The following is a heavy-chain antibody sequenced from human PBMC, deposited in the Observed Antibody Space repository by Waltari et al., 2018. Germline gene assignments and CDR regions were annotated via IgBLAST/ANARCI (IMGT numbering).Heavy chain of an antibody. Sequence: QVQLVESGGGVVQPGRSLRLSCAASGFTFSSYGMPWVRQAPGKGLEWVAVISYDGSNKYYADSVKGRFTISRDNSKNTLYLQMNSLRAEDTAVYYCAKDSSGWFDYWGQGTLVTVSS. V-gene: IGHV3-30*18. D-gene: IGHD6-19*01. CDR3: AKDSSGWFDY. CDR1: GFTFSSYG. J-gene: IGHJ4*02. CDR2: ISYDGSNK.